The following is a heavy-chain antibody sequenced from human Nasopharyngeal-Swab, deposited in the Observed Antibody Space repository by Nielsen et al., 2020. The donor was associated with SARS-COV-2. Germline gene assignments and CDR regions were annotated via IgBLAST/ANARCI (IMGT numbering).Heavy chain of an antibody. Sequence: WIRQPPGKGLEWVSYISSSGSTIYYADSVKGRFTISRDNAKNSLYLQMNSLRAEDTAVYYCAREGYCSGGSCYIWGQGTMVTVSS. D-gene: IGHD2-15*01. CDR2: ISSSGSTI. V-gene: IGHV3-11*04. J-gene: IGHJ3*02. CDR3: AREGYCSGGSCYI.